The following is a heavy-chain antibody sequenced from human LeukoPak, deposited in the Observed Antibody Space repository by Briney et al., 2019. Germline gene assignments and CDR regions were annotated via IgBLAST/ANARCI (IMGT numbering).Heavy chain of an antibody. V-gene: IGHV4-39*07. J-gene: IGHJ5*02. CDR1: GVSISTGSYY. CDR3: AREHSRTSDFDP. D-gene: IGHD3-10*01. CDR2: IYYSGST. Sequence: SETLSLTCTVSGVSISTGSYYWGWIRQPPGKGLEWIGNIYYSGSTYYNPSLKSRVTISEDMSKNQFSLKLNSVTAADTAVYYCAREHSRTSDFDPWGQGTLVTVSS.